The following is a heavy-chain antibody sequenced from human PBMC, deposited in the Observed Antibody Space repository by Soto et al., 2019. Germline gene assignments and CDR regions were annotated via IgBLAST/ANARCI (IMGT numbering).Heavy chain of an antibody. CDR3: AGMPYTSGLRFDP. J-gene: IGHJ5*02. CDR1: GDSYSISTYS. V-gene: IGHV4-30-2*01. D-gene: IGHD6-19*01. CDR2: IYQSGVT. Sequence: NPSETLSLICNMSGDSYSISTYSWSWIRQPPGKALQWIGFIYQSGVTSYNPSLASRVSISLDRSNNQCSLELKSVTAADTAVYFCAGMPYTSGLRFDPWGPGTLVTVSS.